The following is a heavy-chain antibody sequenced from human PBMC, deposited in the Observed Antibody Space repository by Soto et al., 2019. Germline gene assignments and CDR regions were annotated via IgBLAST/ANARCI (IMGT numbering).Heavy chain of an antibody. Sequence: GPSVKVSCKASGYTFTSYGISWVRQAPGQGREWMGWISAYNGNTNYAQKLQGRVTMTTDTSTSTAYMALRSLRSDDTAVYYCASGSEWGDYEEPLNWFDPWGQGTLVTVSS. J-gene: IGHJ5*02. CDR2: ISAYNGNT. V-gene: IGHV1-18*01. CDR3: ASGSEWGDYEEPLNWFDP. CDR1: GYTFTSYG. D-gene: IGHD4-17*01.